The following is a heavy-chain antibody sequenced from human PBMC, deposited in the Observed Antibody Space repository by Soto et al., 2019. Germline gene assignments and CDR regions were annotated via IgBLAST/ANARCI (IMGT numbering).Heavy chain of an antibody. Sequence: GGSLRLSCAASGFTFSSYGMHWVRQAPGKGLEWVAVIWYDGSNKYYADSVKGRFTISRDNSKNTLYLQMNSLRAEDTAVYYCARVAYVSGSYYYYYYMDVWGKGTTVTVSS. J-gene: IGHJ6*03. CDR2: IWYDGSNK. CDR3: ARVAYVSGSYYYYYYMDV. CDR1: GFTFSSYG. D-gene: IGHD1-26*01. V-gene: IGHV3-33*01.